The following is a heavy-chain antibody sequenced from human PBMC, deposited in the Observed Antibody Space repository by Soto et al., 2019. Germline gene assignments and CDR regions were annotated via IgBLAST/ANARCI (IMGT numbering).Heavy chain of an antibody. CDR3: GRRDGGSGRRWFDP. V-gene: IGHV4-39*01. J-gene: IGHJ5*02. D-gene: IGHD3-10*01. CDR1: GGSISSSTYY. CDR2: IQYSGST. Sequence: QLQLQESGPGLVKPSDTLSLTCTVSGGSISSSTYYWAWARQPPGKGLEWIGSIQYSGSTYYNLSLKSRVTISVDTSKNQFSLKLSSVTAADTAVYYCGRRDGGSGRRWFDPWGQGTLVTVSS.